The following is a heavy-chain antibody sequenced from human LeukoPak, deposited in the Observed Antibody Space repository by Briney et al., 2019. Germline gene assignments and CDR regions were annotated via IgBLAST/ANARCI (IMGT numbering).Heavy chain of an antibody. D-gene: IGHD3-10*01. Sequence: GGSLRLSCAASGFTFSSYGMHWVRQAPGKGLEWVAFIRYDGSNKYYADSVKGRFTISRDNSKNTPYLQMNSLRAEDTAVYYCAKVQLLWFGELLVNDYFDYWGQGTLVTVSS. CDR3: AKVQLLWFGELLVNDYFDY. CDR2: IRYDGSNK. CDR1: GFTFSSYG. V-gene: IGHV3-30*02. J-gene: IGHJ4*02.